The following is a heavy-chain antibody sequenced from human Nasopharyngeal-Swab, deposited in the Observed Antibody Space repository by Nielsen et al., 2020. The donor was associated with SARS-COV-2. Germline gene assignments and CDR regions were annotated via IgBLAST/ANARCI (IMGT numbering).Heavy chain of an antibody. V-gene: IGHV4-31*03. CDR3: ARARVVVPAANNWFDP. D-gene: IGHD2-2*01. J-gene: IGHJ5*02. CDR2: IYYSGGT. CDR1: GGSISSGGYY. Sequence: SETLSLTCTVSGGSISSGGYYWSWIRQHPGKGLEWIGYIYYSGGTYYNPSLKSRVTISVDTSKNQFSLKLSSVTAADTAVYYCARARVVVPAANNWFDPWGQGTLVTVSS.